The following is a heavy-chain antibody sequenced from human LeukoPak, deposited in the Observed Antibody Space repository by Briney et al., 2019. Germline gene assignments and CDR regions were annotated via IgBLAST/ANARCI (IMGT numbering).Heavy chain of an antibody. Sequence: GGSLSLSCAASGFTFSDYYMSWIRQAPGKGLEWVSYISSSGSTIYYADSVKGRFTISRDNAKNSLYPQMNSLRAEDTVVYYCARAWELLPFDYWGQGTLVTVSS. CDR3: ARAWELLPFDY. J-gene: IGHJ4*02. V-gene: IGHV3-11*01. CDR2: ISSSGSTI. D-gene: IGHD1-26*01. CDR1: GFTFSDYY.